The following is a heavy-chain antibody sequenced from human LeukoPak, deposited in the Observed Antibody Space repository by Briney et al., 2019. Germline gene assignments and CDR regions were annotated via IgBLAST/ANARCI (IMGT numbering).Heavy chain of an antibody. J-gene: IGHJ4*02. CDR2: IYYSGST. CDR1: GGSISSSSYY. CDR3: ARGAWSGPYYFDY. V-gene: IGHV4-39*07. D-gene: IGHD3-3*01. Sequence: RASETLSLTCTVSGGSISSSSYYWGWIRQPPGKGLEWIGSIYYSGSTYYNPSLKSRVTISVDTSKNQFSLKLSSVTAADTAVYYCARGAWSGPYYFDYWGQGTLVTVSS.